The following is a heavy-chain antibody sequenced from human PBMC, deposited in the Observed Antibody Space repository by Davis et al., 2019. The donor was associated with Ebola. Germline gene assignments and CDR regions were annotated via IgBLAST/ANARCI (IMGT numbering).Heavy chain of an antibody. Sequence: SETLSLTCTVSGGSISSSSYYWSWIRQPPGKGLEWIGEINHSGSTNYNPSLKSRVTISVDTSKNQFSLKLSSVTAADTAVYYCARRVVVAATRIDYWGQGTLVTVSS. CDR3: ARRVVVAATRIDY. D-gene: IGHD2-15*01. CDR1: GGSISSSSYY. J-gene: IGHJ4*02. V-gene: IGHV4-39*07. CDR2: INHSGST.